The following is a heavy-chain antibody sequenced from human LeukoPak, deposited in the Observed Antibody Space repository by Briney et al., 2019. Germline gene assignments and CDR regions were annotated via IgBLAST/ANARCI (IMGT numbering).Heavy chain of an antibody. CDR3: ARERDYYDSSGYHS. V-gene: IGHV1-18*01. Sequence: GASVKVFCKASGYTFTSYGISWVRQAPGQGLEWMGWISAYNGNTNYAQKLQGRVTMTTDTSTSTAYMELRSLRSDDTAVYYCARERDYYDSSGYHSWGEGTLVTVSS. J-gene: IGHJ4*02. CDR1: GYTFTSYG. D-gene: IGHD3-22*01. CDR2: ISAYNGNT.